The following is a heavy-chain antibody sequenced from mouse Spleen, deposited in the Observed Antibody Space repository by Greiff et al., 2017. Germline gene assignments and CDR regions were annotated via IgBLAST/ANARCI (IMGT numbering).Heavy chain of an antibody. J-gene: IGHJ3*01. Sequence: EVQLQQSGPELVKPGASVKISCKASGYAFTGDYMNWVKQSPEKSLEWIGEINPNTGDTTYNQNFKAKATLTVDKSSSTAYMQLSSLTSEDSAVYYCARSPYRYDVDWFAYWGQGTLVTVSA. D-gene: IGHD2-12*01. CDR2: INPNTGDT. CDR1: GYAFTGDY. V-gene: IGHV1-42*01. CDR3: ARSPYRYDVDWFAY.